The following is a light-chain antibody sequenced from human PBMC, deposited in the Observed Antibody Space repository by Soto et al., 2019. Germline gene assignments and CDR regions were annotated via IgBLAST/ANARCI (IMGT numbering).Light chain of an antibody. Sequence: DIQMTQSPSSLSASVGDRVTITCQASQDISNYLNWYQQKPGKAPKLLIYAASSLESGVPSRFSGSGSGTDFTLTISGLQPDDFATYYCEQYRIYPWTFGQGTKVDIK. CDR1: QDISNY. CDR3: EQYRIYPWT. V-gene: IGKV1-33*01. J-gene: IGKJ1*01. CDR2: AAS.